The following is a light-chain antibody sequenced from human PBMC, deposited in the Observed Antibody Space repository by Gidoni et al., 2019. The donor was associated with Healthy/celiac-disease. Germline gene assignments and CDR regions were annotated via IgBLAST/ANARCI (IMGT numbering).Light chain of an antibody. Sequence: SYELTQPPSVSVSPGQPARITCSGDALPKQYAYWYQQKPGQAPVLVIYKDSERPSVIPERFSGSSSGTTVTLTISGVQAEDEADYYCQSADSSGTHVVFGGGTKLTVL. CDR1: ALPKQY. CDR3: QSADSSGTHVV. CDR2: KDS. V-gene: IGLV3-25*03. J-gene: IGLJ2*01.